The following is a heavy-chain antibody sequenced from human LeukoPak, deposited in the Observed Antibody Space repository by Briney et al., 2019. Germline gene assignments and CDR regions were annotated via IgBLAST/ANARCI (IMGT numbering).Heavy chain of an antibody. CDR1: GFTFSSYA. V-gene: IGHV3-23*01. CDR2: ISGSGGST. Sequence: PGGSLRLSCAASGFTFSSYAMSWVRQAPGKGLECVSAISGSGGSTYYADSVKGRFTISRDNSKNTLYLQMDSLRAEDTAVYYCAKESGYYDSSGYEGFWGQGTLVTVSS. J-gene: IGHJ4*02. D-gene: IGHD3-22*01. CDR3: AKESGYYDSSGYEGF.